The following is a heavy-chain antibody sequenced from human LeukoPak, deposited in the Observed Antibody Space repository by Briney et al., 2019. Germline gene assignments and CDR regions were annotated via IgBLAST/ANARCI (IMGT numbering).Heavy chain of an antibody. D-gene: IGHD6-19*01. V-gene: IGHV3-20*04. CDR1: GFTFDDYG. CDR3: ARDEYSSGYYYYYGMDV. J-gene: IGHJ6*02. Sequence: GGSLRLSCAASGFTFDDYGMSWVRQAPGKGLEWVSGINWNGGSTGYADSVKGRFTISRDNAKNSLYLQMNSLRAEDTAVYYCARDEYSSGYYYYYGMDVWGQGTTVTVSS. CDR2: INWNGGST.